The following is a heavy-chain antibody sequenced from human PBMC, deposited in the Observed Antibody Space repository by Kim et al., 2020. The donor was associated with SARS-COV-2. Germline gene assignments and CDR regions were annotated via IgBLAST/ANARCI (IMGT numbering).Heavy chain of an antibody. J-gene: IGHJ4*02. CDR3: ARDSGPYGSGLYFDY. V-gene: IGHV3-33*01. CDR1: GFTFSSYG. Sequence: GGSLRLSCAASGFTFSSYGMHWVRQAPGKGLEWVAVIWYDGSNKYYADSVKGRFTISRDNSKNTLYLQMNSLRAEDTAVYYCARDSGPYGSGLYFDYWGQGTLVTVSS. CDR2: IWYDGSNK. D-gene: IGHD3-10*01.